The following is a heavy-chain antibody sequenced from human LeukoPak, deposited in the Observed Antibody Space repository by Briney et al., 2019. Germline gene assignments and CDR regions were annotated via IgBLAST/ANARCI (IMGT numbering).Heavy chain of an antibody. CDR1: GGSISSGGYY. J-gene: IGHJ4*02. CDR3: AIATRGYTIFGVVINSFDY. D-gene: IGHD3-3*01. V-gene: IGHV4-31*03. CDR2: IYYSGST. Sequence: SQTLSLTCPVSGGSISSGGYYWSWIRQHPGKGLEWIRYIYYSGSTYYNPSLKSRVTISVDTSKNQFSLKRSSVTAADTAVYYCAIATRGYTIFGVVINSFDYWGQGTLVTVSS.